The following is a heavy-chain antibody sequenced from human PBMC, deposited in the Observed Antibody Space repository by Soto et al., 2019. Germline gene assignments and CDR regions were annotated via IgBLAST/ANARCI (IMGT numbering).Heavy chain of an antibody. J-gene: IGHJ6*02. CDR3: ARGSPETYYDFWSGNYYYYGMDV. V-gene: IGHV3-48*02. Sequence: PGGSLRLSCAASGFTFSSYSMNWVRQAPGKGLEWVSYISSSSSTIYYADSVKGRFTISRDNAKNSLYLQMNSLRDEDTAVYYCARGSPETYYDFWSGNYYYYGMDVWGQGTTVTVSS. CDR1: GFTFSSYS. D-gene: IGHD3-3*01. CDR2: ISSSSSTI.